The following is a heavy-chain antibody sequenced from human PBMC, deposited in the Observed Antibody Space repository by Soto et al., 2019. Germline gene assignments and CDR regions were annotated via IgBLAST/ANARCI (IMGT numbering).Heavy chain of an antibody. Sequence: ASVKVSCKASGYTFTSYYMHWVRQAPGQGLEWMGWINPNSGGTNYAQKFQGWVTMTRDTSISTAYMELSRLRSDDTAVYYCARSFYCSGGSCYPGAFDIWGQGTMVTVSS. V-gene: IGHV1-2*04. CDR3: ARSFYCSGGSCYPGAFDI. J-gene: IGHJ3*02. D-gene: IGHD2-15*01. CDR1: GYTFTSYY. CDR2: INPNSGGT.